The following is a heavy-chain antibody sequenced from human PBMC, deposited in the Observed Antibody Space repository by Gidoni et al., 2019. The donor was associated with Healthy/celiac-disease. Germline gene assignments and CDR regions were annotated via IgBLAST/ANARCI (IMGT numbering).Heavy chain of an antibody. Sequence: QVPLVQSGSELKKPGASVKLSCKTSGYTFTSYAMNWVRQAPGQGLEWMGWINTNPGNPTYGQGFTGRFVFSLDTAVSTAYLQISSLKAEDTAVYYCARSDLTWVRGVITEGWFDPWGQGTLVTVSS. D-gene: IGHD3-10*01. CDR1: GYTFTSYA. CDR3: ARSDLTWVRGVITEGWFDP. V-gene: IGHV7-4-1*02. J-gene: IGHJ5*02. CDR2: INTNPGNP.